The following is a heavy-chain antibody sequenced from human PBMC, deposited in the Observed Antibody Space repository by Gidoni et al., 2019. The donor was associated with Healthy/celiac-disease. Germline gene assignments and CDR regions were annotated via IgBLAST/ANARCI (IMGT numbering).Heavy chain of an antibody. Sequence: QVQLQESGPGLVKPSETLSLTCTVSGYFISSGYYWGWIRQPPGQGLEWIGRIYHSGSTYYNPSLKSRVTISVDTSKNQFSLKLSSVTAADTAVYYCARALNVLRYFDWLGDAFDIWGQGTMVTVSS. CDR1: GYFISSGYY. V-gene: IGHV4-38-2*02. J-gene: IGHJ3*02. D-gene: IGHD3-9*01. CDR2: IYHSGST. CDR3: ARALNVLRYFDWLGDAFDI.